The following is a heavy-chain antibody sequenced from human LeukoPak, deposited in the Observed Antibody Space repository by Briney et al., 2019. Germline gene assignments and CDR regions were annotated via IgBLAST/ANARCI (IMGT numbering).Heavy chain of an antibody. CDR3: ARGVVPAADYYYYGMDV. CDR1: GGTFSSYA. Sequence: SVKVSCKASGGTFSSYAISWVRQAPGQGLEWMGGIIPIFGTANYAQKFQGRVTITADESTSTAYMELSGLRSEDTAVYYCARGVVPAADYYYYGMDVWGQGTTVTVSS. V-gene: IGHV1-69*01. D-gene: IGHD2-2*01. J-gene: IGHJ6*02. CDR2: IIPIFGTA.